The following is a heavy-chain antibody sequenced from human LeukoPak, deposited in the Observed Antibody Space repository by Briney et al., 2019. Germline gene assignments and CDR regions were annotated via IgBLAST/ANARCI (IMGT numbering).Heavy chain of an antibody. CDR1: GFTFRQYW. D-gene: IGHD4-17*01. Sequence: PGGSLRLSCAAFGFTFRQYWMSWVRQAPGKGLEWVANMNHDGREKYYVDSVKGRFTISRDNAKSSLYLQMNSLRVEDTAVYYCATDDYGPAGYGGQGTLVTVSS. V-gene: IGHV3-7*01. J-gene: IGHJ4*02. CDR3: ATDDYGPAGY. CDR2: MNHDGREK.